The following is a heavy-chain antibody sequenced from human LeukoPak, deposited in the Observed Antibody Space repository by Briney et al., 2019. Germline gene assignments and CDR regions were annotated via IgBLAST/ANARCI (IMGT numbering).Heavy chain of an antibody. CDR2: INPSGGST. CDR1: GYTFTSYY. V-gene: IGHV1-46*01. D-gene: IGHD3-3*01. Sequence: ASVKVSCKASGYTFTSYYMHWVRQAPGQGLEWMGIINPSGGSTSYEQKFQGRVTMTRETSTSTVYMELSSLGSEDTAVYYCARDLTSRITIFGVAHDAFDFWGQGTMVTVSS. CDR3: ARDLTSRITIFGVAHDAFDF. J-gene: IGHJ3*01.